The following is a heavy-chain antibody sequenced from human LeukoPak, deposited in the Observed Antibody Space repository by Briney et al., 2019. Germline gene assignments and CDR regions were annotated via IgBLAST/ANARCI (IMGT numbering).Heavy chain of an antibody. CDR3: AKDLPLIVVVPAADAFDY. D-gene: IGHD2-2*01. J-gene: IGHJ4*02. Sequence: GGSLRLSCAASGFTFSSYAMSWVREAPGKGLEWVSAISGSGGSTYYADSVKGRFTISRDNSKNTLYLQMNSLRAEDTAVYYCAKDLPLIVVVPAADAFDYWGQGTLVTVSS. CDR2: ISGSGGST. V-gene: IGHV3-23*01. CDR1: GFTFSSYA.